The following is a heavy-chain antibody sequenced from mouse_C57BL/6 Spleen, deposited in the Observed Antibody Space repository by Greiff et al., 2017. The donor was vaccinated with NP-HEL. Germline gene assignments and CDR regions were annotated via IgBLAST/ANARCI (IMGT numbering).Heavy chain of an antibody. V-gene: IGHV5-17*01. CDR1: GFTFSDYG. CDR3: ARLRVGSAMDY. J-gene: IGHJ4*01. Sequence: EVHLVESGGGLVKPGGSLKLSCAASGFTFSDYGMHWVRQAPEKGLEWVAYISSGSSTIYYADTVKGRFTISRDNAKNTLFLQMTSLRSEDTAMYYCARLRVGSAMDYWGQGTSVTVSS. CDR2: ISSGSSTI. D-gene: IGHD1-1*02.